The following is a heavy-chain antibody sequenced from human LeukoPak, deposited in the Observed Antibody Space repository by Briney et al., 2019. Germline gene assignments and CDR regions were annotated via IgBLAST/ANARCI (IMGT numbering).Heavy chain of an antibody. CDR1: GFTFSNYW. D-gene: IGHD3-3*01. CDR3: ARSTGGYKRLRFLEWLRRDAFDI. CDR2: INPDGSTT. J-gene: IGHJ3*02. Sequence: GGSLRLSCAASGFTFSNYWMHWVRQDPGKGLVWVSFINPDGSTTNYADSVKGRFTISRDNAKNSLYLQMNSLRAEDTAVYYCARSTGGYKRLRFLEWLRRDAFDIWGQGTMVTVSS. V-gene: IGHV3-74*01.